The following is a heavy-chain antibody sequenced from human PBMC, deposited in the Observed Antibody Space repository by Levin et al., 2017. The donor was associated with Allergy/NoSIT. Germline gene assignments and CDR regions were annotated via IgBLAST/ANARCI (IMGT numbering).Heavy chain of an antibody. CDR3: ARDRPDYDILTGYYTPTGFDY. J-gene: IGHJ4*02. Sequence: SETLSLTCTVSGGSISSGSYYWSWIRQPAGKGLEWIGRIYTSGSTNYNPSLKSRVTISVDTSKNQFSLKLSPVTAADTAVYYCARDRPDYDILTGYYTPTGFDYWGQGTLVTVSS. CDR1: GGSISSGSYY. V-gene: IGHV4-61*02. D-gene: IGHD3-9*01. CDR2: IYTSGST.